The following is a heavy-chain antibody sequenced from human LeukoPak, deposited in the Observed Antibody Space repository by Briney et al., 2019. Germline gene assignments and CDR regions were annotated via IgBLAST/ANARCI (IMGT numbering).Heavy chain of an antibody. CDR1: GYTFTGYY. Sequence: ASVKVSCKASGYTFTGYYMHWVRQAPGQGLEWMGWINPNSGGTNYAQKFQGRVTMTRDTSISTAYMELSRLRSDDTAVYYCARTSYYYDSSALRYCGQGTLVTVSS. J-gene: IGHJ4*02. D-gene: IGHD3-22*01. V-gene: IGHV1-2*02. CDR2: INPNSGGT. CDR3: ARTSYYYDSSALRY.